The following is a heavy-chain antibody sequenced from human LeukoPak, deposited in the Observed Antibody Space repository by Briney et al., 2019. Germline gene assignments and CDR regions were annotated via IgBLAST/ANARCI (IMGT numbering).Heavy chain of an antibody. CDR1: GGSFSGYY. V-gene: IGHV4-34*01. CDR3: ARGRMVYYYDNSGYNY. CDR2: INHSGST. Sequence: PSETLSLTCAVYGGSFSGYYWSWIRQPPGKGLEWIGEINHSGSTNYNPSLKSRVTISVDTSKNQFSLKLSSVTAADTAVYYCARGRMVYYYDNSGYNYWGQGTLVTVSS. J-gene: IGHJ4*02. D-gene: IGHD3-22*01.